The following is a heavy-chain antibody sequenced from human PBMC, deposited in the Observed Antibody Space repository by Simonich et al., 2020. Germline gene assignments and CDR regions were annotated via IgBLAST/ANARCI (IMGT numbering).Heavy chain of an antibody. CDR1: GGSIRSGTNY. CDR2: IYDTGST. D-gene: IGHD3-3*01. J-gene: IGHJ6*03. V-gene: IGHV4-39*01. Sequence: QVQLQESGPGLVKHSETLSLTCTVSGGSIRSGTNYWGWIRQPPGKGLGWIGSIYDTGSTYYNPSLESRVTMSIDTSKNLFSLNLSSVTAADTAVYYCARIGGSFYYYYYMDVWGKGTTVTVSS. CDR3: ARIGGSFYYYYYMDV.